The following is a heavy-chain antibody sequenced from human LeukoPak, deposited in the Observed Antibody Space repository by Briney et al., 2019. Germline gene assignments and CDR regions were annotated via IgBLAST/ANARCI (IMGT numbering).Heavy chain of an antibody. Sequence: GGSLRLSCAASGFTFSSYGMHWVRQAPGKGLEWVAFIRYDGSNKYYADSVKGRFTISRDNSKNTLYLQMNSLRAEDTAVYYCAKEAAYYYDSSGYLDWGQGTLVTVSS. J-gene: IGHJ4*02. CDR2: IRYDGSNK. V-gene: IGHV3-30*02. D-gene: IGHD3-22*01. CDR3: AKEAAYYYDSSGYLD. CDR1: GFTFSSYG.